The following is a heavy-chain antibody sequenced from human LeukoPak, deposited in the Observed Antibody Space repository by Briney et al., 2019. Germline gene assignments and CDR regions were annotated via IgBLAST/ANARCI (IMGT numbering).Heavy chain of an antibody. D-gene: IGHD1-26*01. CDR1: GXTFSNAW. Sequence: PGGYLRLSCAASGXTFSNAWMSWVPQAPGKGLEWVGRIKRKTDDETAEYAAPVKGRFTISRDDSKNTLYLQMNSLKTEDTGVYYCTTDLRWELPPTDYWGQGTLVTVSS. J-gene: IGHJ4*02. CDR3: TTDLRWELPPTDY. CDR2: IKRKTDDETA. V-gene: IGHV3-15*01.